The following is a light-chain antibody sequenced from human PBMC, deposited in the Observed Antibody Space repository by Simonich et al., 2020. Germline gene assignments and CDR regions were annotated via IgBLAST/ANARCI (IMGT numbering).Light chain of an antibody. J-gene: IGLJ3*02. V-gene: IGLV3-25*03. CDR2: KDS. CDR1: ALPKQY. CDR3: QSADSSGTNWV. Sequence: SYELTQPPSVSVSPGQTARITCSGDALPKQYAYWYQQKPGQAPVRVIYKDSERPSGIPERFSGSSSGTTVTLTIRGVQAEDEADYYCQSADSSGTNWVFGGGTKLTVL.